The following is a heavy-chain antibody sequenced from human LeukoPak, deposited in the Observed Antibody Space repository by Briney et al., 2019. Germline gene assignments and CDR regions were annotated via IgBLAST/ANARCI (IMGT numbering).Heavy chain of an antibody. CDR2: IYSGGST. Sequence: GGTLRLSCAASGFTFSSYGMSWVRQAPGKGLEWVSVIYSGGSTYYADSVKGRFTISRDNSKNTRYLQMNSLRAEDTAVYYCAREPVGGYSGYDPFDYWGQGTLVTVSS. D-gene: IGHD5-12*01. CDR3: AREPVGGYSGYDPFDY. V-gene: IGHV3-66*01. J-gene: IGHJ4*02. CDR1: GFTFSSYG.